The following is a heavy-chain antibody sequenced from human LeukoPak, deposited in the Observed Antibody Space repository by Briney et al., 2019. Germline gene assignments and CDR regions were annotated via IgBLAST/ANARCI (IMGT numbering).Heavy chain of an antibody. Sequence: GGSLRLSCAASGFTVSNNYMAWVRQPPGKGLEWVSVFYPSGNTHYADSVKGRFTFSRHDSTNTLYLQMNSLPVEDTAVYYCATVPRSSCCYTFDYWGQGTLVIVSS. CDR3: ATVPRSSCCYTFDY. CDR2: FYPSGNT. D-gene: IGHD2-2*02. J-gene: IGHJ4*02. CDR1: GFTVSNNY. V-gene: IGHV3-53*04.